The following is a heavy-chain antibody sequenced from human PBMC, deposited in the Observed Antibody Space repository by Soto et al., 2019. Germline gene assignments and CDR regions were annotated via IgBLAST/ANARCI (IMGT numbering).Heavy chain of an antibody. V-gene: IGHV5-51*01. CDR2: IYPGDSDT. J-gene: IGHJ6*02. CDR3: ARADCSGGSCYSGAGVWYYYYGMDV. CDR1: GYSFTSYW. D-gene: IGHD2-15*01. Sequence: GESLKISCKGSGYSFTSYWIGWVRQMPGKGLEWMGIIYPGDSDTRYSPSFQGQVTISADKSISTAYLQWSSLKASDTAMYYCARADCSGGSCYSGAGVWYYYYGMDVWGQGTTVTVSS.